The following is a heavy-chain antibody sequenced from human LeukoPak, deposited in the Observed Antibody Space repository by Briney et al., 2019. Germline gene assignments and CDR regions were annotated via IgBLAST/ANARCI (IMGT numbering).Heavy chain of an antibody. CDR1: GGSISGYY. D-gene: IGHD3-10*01. CDR2: INHSGST. V-gene: IGHV4-34*01. Sequence: SETLSLTCTVSGGSISGYYWSWIRQPPGKGLEWIGEINHSGSTNYNPSLKSRVTISVDTSKNQFSLKLSSVTAADTAVYYCARGGYYGSGNDFRFDPWGQGTLVTVSS. J-gene: IGHJ5*02. CDR3: ARGGYYGSGNDFRFDP.